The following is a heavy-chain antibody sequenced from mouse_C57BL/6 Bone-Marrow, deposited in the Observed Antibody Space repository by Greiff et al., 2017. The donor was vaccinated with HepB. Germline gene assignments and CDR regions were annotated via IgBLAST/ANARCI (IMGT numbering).Heavy chain of an antibody. CDR1: GYTFTDYE. Sequence: QVQLQQSGAELVRPGASVTLSCKASGYTFTDYEMHWVKQTPVHGLEWIGAIDPETGGTAYNQKFKGKAILTANKSSGTAYMELRSLTSEDSAVYYCTRKYDYQAWFAYWGQGTLVTVSA. D-gene: IGHD2-4*01. CDR3: TRKYDYQAWFAY. J-gene: IGHJ3*01. CDR2: IDPETGGT. V-gene: IGHV1-15*01.